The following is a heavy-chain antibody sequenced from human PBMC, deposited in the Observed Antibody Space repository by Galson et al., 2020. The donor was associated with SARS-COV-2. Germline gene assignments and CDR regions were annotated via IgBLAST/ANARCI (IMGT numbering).Heavy chain of an antibody. D-gene: IGHD3-22*01. CDR2: CYYGGNT. CDR1: GGSISSSDSY. Sequence: SQTLSLTCTVSGGSISSSDSYWGWIRQPPGQGLEWIGSCYYGGNTYYAPSPKSRVTISVDTSKNQFSLKLTSVTAADTAVYYCARGPAYYYDSSGQYTRPSVHFQRWGQGTLVTVSS. V-gene: IGHV4-39*07. J-gene: IGHJ1*01. CDR3: ARGPAYYYDSSGQYTRPSVHFQR.